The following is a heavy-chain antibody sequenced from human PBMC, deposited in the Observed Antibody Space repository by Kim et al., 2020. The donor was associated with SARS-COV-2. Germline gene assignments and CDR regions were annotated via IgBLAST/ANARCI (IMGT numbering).Heavy chain of an antibody. J-gene: IGHJ4*02. D-gene: IGHD3-9*01. V-gene: IGHV3-74*01. Sequence: GGSLRLSCAASGLTFRSSWMHWVRQAPGKGLVCVSYINGDGTTTNYADSVKGRFTISRDNARNTVFLQMNSLTAEDTAVYYCARENDWSYDYWGQGALVSVSS. CDR3: ARENDWSYDY. CDR1: GLTFRSSW. CDR2: INGDGTTT.